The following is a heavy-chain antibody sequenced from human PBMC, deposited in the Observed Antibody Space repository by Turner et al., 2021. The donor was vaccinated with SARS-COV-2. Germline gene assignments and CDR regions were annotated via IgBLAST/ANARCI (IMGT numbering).Heavy chain of an antibody. CDR2: TNSGGTT. V-gene: IGHV3-66*02. D-gene: IGHD2-2*02. CDR1: GFTVRSYY. Sequence: EVQLADSGGCLVHPGASLSLSCAASGFTVRSYYMSWVRQAAGKGLEEGALTNSGGTTNNADAVKGQVTISRDKAKNKLYLQMNRLRAEDTDVYYCAGPNCSSTSCYSLFGRWGQGTLVTVSS. J-gene: IGHJ4*02. CDR3: AGPNCSSTSCYSLFGR.